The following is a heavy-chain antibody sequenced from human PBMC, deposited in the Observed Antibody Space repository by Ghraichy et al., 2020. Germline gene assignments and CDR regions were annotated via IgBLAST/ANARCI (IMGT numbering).Heavy chain of an antibody. D-gene: IGHD6-19*01. J-gene: IGHJ3*02. V-gene: IGHV4-30-2*01. CDR3: ASRSSASQAFDI. CDR1: GGSISSGGDS. CDR2: IYHSGST. Sequence: SETLSLTCAVSGGSISSGGDSWSWIRQPRGKGLEWIEYIYHSGSTYYNPSLKRRVTISVDRSKNQFSLKLSSVTAADTAVYYCASRSSASQAFDIWGQGTMVTVSS.